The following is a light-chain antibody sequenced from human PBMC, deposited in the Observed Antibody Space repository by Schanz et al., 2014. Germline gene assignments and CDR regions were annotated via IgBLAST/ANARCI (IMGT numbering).Light chain of an antibody. CDR1: QTVASDY. Sequence: EIVLTQSPGTLSLSPGERATLSCRASQTVASDYLAWYQHIPGQAPRLLIYGASSRPTGIPDRFSGSGSGTDFTLPITSLDPEDSAVYYCQRYGTSPPLTFGGGTKIDIK. J-gene: IGKJ4*01. V-gene: IGKV3-20*01. CDR2: GAS. CDR3: QRYGTSPPLT.